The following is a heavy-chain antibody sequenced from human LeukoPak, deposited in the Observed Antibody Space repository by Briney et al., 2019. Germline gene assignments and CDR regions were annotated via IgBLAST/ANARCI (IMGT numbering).Heavy chain of an antibody. V-gene: IGHV3-30-3*01. CDR3: ASADEYCSSTSCPVDYFDY. Sequence: PGRSLRLSCAASGFTFSSYAMHWVRQAPGRGLEWVAVISYDGSNKYYADSVKGRFTISRDNAKNSLYLQMNSLRAEDTAVYYCASADEYCSSTSCPVDYFDYWGQGTLVTVSS. CDR2: ISYDGSNK. J-gene: IGHJ4*02. CDR1: GFTFSSYA. D-gene: IGHD2-2*01.